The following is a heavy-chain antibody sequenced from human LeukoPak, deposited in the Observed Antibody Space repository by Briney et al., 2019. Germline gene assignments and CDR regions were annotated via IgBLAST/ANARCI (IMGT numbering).Heavy chain of an antibody. CDR1: GFTFSDYW. J-gene: IGHJ1*01. Sequence: PRGSLTQTFAASGFTFSDYWMSWVRQAPGKGLEWVANIKQDGSEKHYVDSLRGRFTISRDNAKNSLDLQMNSLRAEDTAVYFCARDLYYFDSSGYYASDLWGQGTVDTVSS. D-gene: IGHD3-22*01. V-gene: IGHV3-7*01. CDR2: IKQDGSEK. CDR3: ARDLYYFDSSGYYASDL.